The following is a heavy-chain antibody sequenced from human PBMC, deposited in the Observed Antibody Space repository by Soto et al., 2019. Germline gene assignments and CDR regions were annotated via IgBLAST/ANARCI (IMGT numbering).Heavy chain of an antibody. V-gene: IGHV4-31*03. J-gene: IGHJ4*02. Sequence: QVQLQESGPGLVKPSQTLSLTCTVSGGSISSGGYYWSWIRQHPGKGLEWIGYIYYSGSTYYNPAPXSXLTISVYTSKTQCSLKLSSVTAAATAVYYCAREPLTWGQGTLVTVSS. CDR1: GGSISSGGYY. CDR3: AREPLT. CDR2: IYYSGST.